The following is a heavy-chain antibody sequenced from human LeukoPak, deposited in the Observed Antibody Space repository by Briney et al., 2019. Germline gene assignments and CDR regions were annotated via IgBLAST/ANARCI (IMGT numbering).Heavy chain of an antibody. D-gene: IGHD6-19*01. V-gene: IGHV4-59*01. CDR2: IYYSGST. CDR3: AREGQWLFDY. CDR1: GGSISSYY. Sequence: SETLSLTCTVFGGSISSYYWSWIRQPPGKGLEWIGYIYYSGSTNYNPSLKSRVTISVDTSKNQFSLKLSSVTAADTAVYYCAREGQWLFDYWGQGTLVTVSS. J-gene: IGHJ4*02.